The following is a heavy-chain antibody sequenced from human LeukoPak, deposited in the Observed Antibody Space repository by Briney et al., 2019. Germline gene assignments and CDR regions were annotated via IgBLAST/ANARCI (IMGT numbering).Heavy chain of an antibody. V-gene: IGHV4-59*01. D-gene: IGHD6-19*01. CDR1: GGSISSYY. Sequence: SETLSLTCTDPGGSISSYYWSWIRQPPGKGLEWIGYIYYSGSTNYNPSLKSRVTISVDTSKNQSSLKLSSVTAADTAVYYCAREVAVAGKRGAFYYYYGMDVWGKGTTVTVSS. CDR3: AREVAVAGKRGAFYYYYGMDV. J-gene: IGHJ6*04. CDR2: IYYSGST.